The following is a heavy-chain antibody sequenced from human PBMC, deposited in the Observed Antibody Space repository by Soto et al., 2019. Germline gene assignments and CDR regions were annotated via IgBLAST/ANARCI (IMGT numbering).Heavy chain of an antibody. CDR2: IYYSGST. J-gene: IGHJ4*02. Sequence: QVQLQESGPGLVKPSETLSLTCTVSGGSISSGSYYWSWIRQPPGKGLEWLGYIYYSGSTNYNPSLKSRVTISVDTSKNQFSLKLSSVTDADTAVYYCARSGGSRELSFDYWGQGTLVTVSS. V-gene: IGHV4-61*01. D-gene: IGHD1-7*01. CDR3: ARSGGSRELSFDY. CDR1: GGSISSGSYY.